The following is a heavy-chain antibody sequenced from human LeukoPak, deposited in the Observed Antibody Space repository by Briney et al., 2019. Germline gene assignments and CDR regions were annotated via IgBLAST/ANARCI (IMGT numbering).Heavy chain of an antibody. CDR1: GGSISSGTYY. Sequence: PSETLSLTCTVSGGSISSGTYYWSWIRQPAGEGLEWIGRIYPSGSTNYNPSLKSRVTISVDTSKNHFSLKLNSVTAADTAVYYCARRRIVGATSWFDPWGQGTLVTVSS. V-gene: IGHV4-61*02. CDR2: IYPSGST. CDR3: ARRRIVGATSWFDP. J-gene: IGHJ5*02. D-gene: IGHD1-26*01.